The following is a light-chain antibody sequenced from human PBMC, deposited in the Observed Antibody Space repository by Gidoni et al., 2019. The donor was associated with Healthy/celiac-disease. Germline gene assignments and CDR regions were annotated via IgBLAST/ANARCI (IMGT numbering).Light chain of an antibody. V-gene: IGKV1-39*01. J-gene: IGKJ1*01. CDR3: QQSYSTSWT. CDR2: AAS. Sequence: TITCRASQSISSYLNWYQQKPGKAPKLLIYAASSLQSGVPSRFSGSGSGTDFPLTISSLQPEDFATYYCQQSYSTSWTFGQGTKVEIK. CDR1: QSISSY.